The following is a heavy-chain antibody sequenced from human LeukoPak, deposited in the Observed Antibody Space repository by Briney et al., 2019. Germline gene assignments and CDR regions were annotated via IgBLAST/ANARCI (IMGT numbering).Heavy chain of an antibody. V-gene: IGHV4-61*01. D-gene: IGHD3-22*01. CDR2: IYYSGST. Sequence: PSETLSLTCTVSGGSVSSGSYYWSWLRQPPGKGLEWIGYIYYSGSTNYNPSLKSRVTISVDTSKNQFSLKLSSVTAADTAVYYCARTLSEFSYDSSGYSFDYWGQGTLVTVSS. CDR1: GGSVSSGSYY. J-gene: IGHJ4*02. CDR3: ARTLSEFSYDSSGYSFDY.